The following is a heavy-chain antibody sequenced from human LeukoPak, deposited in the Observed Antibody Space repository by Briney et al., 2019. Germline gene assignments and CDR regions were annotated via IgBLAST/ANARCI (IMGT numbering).Heavy chain of an antibody. CDR3: ARAEGDSDFNFDY. D-gene: IGHD2-21*02. Sequence: GGSLRLSCAASGFTFSSYAMHWVRQAPGKGLEWVAVISYDGSNKYYADSVKGRFTISRDNSKNTLYLQMNSLRAEDTAVYYCARAEGDSDFNFDYWGQGTLVTVSS. CDR2: ISYDGSNK. V-gene: IGHV3-30-3*01. CDR1: GFTFSSYA. J-gene: IGHJ4*02.